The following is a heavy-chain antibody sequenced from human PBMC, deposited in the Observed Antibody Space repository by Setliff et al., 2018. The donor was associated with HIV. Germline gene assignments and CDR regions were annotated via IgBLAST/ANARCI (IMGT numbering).Heavy chain of an antibody. V-gene: IGHV4-39*07. CDR3: ASMERGSGFSNRNYFDY. Sequence: SETLSLTCTVSGGSISSTTYYWGWIRQTPGKGLEWIGEIDHSGSTNYNPSLKGRVTISVDTSKNQFSLKLSSVTAADTAVYYCASMERGSGFSNRNYFDYWGQGTLVTVSS. CDR1: GGSISSTTYY. D-gene: IGHD6-19*01. CDR2: IDHSGST. J-gene: IGHJ4*02.